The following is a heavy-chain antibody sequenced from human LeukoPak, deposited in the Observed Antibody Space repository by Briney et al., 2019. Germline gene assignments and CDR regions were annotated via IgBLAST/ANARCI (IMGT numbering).Heavy chain of an antibody. CDR3: ARRYCSGVSCYPDY. CDR2: IHPGDSDT. D-gene: IGHD2-15*01. V-gene: IGHV5-51*01. CDR1: GYSFTSYW. J-gene: IGHJ4*02. Sequence: GESLKISCQGSGYSFTSYWIGWVRQMPGKGLEWMGIIHPGDSDTRYSPSFRGQVTISADKSITTAYLQWSSLKASDTAMYYCARRYCSGVSCYPDYWGQGTLVTVSS.